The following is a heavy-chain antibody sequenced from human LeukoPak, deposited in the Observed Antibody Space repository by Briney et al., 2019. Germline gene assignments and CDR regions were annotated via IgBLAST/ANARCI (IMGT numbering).Heavy chain of an antibody. V-gene: IGHV1-8*02. CDR1: GYTFTSYD. CDR3: ARGYYYGSGSSLGGYYFDY. CDR2: MNPNSGNT. D-gene: IGHD3-10*01. Sequence: GASVKVSCKASGYTFTSYDINWVRQATGQGLEWMGWMNPNSGNTGYAQKFQGRVTMTRNTSISTAYMELSRLRSDDTAVYYCARGYYYGSGSSLGGYYFDYWGQGTLVTVSS. J-gene: IGHJ4*02.